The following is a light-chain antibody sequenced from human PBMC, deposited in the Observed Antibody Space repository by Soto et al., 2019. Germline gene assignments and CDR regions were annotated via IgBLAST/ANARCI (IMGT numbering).Light chain of an antibody. V-gene: IGKV1-5*03. CDR3: EDYSSSSGLT. Sequence: DIQMTQSPSTLSASVGDRVTITCRASQSISSWLAWYQQKPGKAPKLLIFQASSLKSGVPSRFSGSRSATEYTIPISSLQPDDFASYYCEDYSSSSGLTFGGGTKVEIK. J-gene: IGKJ4*01. CDR2: QAS. CDR1: QSISSW.